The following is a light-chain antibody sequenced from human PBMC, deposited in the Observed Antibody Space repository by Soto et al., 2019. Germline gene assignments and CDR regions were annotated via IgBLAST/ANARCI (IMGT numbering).Light chain of an antibody. CDR2: AAS. CDR1: QTISSY. CDR3: QRGYSALPT. V-gene: IGKV1-39*01. Sequence: DIQMTQSPSSLSASVGDRVTITCRASQTISSYLNWYQHSPGKAPRLLIYAASSLQSGVASRFSGSGSGTEFSLTINSLQPEAFATYYCQRGYSALPTFGQGTK. J-gene: IGKJ1*01.